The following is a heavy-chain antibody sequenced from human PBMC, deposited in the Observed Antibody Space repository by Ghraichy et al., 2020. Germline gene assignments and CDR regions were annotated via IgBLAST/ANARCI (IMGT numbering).Heavy chain of an antibody. Sequence: EPLSLTCTVSGGSISSYYWSWIRQPAGKGLEWIGRIYTSGSTNYNPSLKSRVTMSVDTSKNQFSLKLSSVTAADTAVYYCARGVLYSSGWYGDYYYYMDVWGKGTTVTVSS. V-gene: IGHV4-4*07. CDR2: IYTSGST. CDR1: GGSISSYY. D-gene: IGHD6-19*01. CDR3: ARGVLYSSGWYGDYYYYMDV. J-gene: IGHJ6*03.